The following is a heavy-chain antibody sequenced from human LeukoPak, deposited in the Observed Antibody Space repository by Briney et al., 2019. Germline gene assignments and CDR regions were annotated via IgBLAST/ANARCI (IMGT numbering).Heavy chain of an antibody. J-gene: IGHJ4*02. Sequence: PGGSLRLSCAASGFTFSSYGIHWVRQAPGKGLEWVAFIRYDGSNMYYADSVKGRFTISRDNYINTLYLQMNSLRPEDMATFYCARGRETYNFDYWGQGTLVTVSS. D-gene: IGHD5-18*01. CDR2: IRYDGSNM. V-gene: IGHV3-30*02. CDR1: GFTFSSYG. CDR3: ARGRETYNFDY.